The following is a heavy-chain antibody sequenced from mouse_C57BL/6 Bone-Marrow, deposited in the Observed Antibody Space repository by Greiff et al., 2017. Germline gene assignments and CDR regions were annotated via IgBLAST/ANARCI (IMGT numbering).Heavy chain of an antibody. CDR3: ARGGSPFAY. J-gene: IGHJ3*01. V-gene: IGHV1-81*01. Sequence: QVQLQQSGAELARPGASVKLSCKASGYTFTSYGISWVKQRTGQSLEWIGDIYPRSGNTYYNEKFKGKATLTADKSSSTAYMELRRLTSDDSAVYFCARGGSPFAYWGQGTLVTVSA. CDR2: IYPRSGNT. CDR1: GYTFTSYG.